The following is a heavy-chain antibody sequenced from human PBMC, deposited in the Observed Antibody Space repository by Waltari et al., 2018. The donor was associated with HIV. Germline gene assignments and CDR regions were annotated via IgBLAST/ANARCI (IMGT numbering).Heavy chain of an antibody. V-gene: IGHV3-30*02. CDR1: GFTLSRYG. Sequence: QVQLVESGGGVVQPGRSLRLSCAAPGFTLSRYGTHWVRPAPGKGLEGVAFIWYNGNNQHYGDSVKGRFTISRDNSKKTLYLQMNSLRAEDTAVYYCAKDATALYGWDVWGQGTTVTVAS. CDR3: AKDATALYGWDV. J-gene: IGHJ6*02. CDR2: IWYNGNNQ.